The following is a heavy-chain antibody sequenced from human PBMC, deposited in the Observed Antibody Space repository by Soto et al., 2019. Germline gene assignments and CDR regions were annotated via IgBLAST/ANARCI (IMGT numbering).Heavy chain of an antibody. J-gene: IGHJ4*02. D-gene: IGHD3-22*01. CDR3: ARVACDSSGYCKIFDY. CDR2: IYHSGST. Sequence: SETLSLTCPVSGGSISSGGYPWSWIRQPPGKGLEWIGYIYHSGSTYYNPSLKSRVTISVDRSKNQFSLKLSSVTAADTAVYYCARVACDSSGYCKIFDYWGQGTLVTVSS. V-gene: IGHV4-30-2*01. CDR1: GGSISSGGYP.